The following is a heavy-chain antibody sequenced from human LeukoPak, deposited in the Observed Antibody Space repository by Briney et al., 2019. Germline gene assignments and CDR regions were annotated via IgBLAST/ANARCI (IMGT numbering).Heavy chain of an antibody. J-gene: IGHJ6*03. Sequence: ATVKVSCKASGGTFSSYAISWVRQAPGQGLEWMGGIIPIFGTANYAQKFQGGVTITADESTSTAYMELSSLRSEDTAVYYCARGLPNDTVVVPAAIPRSYYYMDVWGKGTTVTVSS. D-gene: IGHD2-2*02. V-gene: IGHV1-69*13. CDR3: ARGLPNDTVVVPAAIPRSYYYMDV. CDR1: GGTFSSYA. CDR2: IIPIFGTA.